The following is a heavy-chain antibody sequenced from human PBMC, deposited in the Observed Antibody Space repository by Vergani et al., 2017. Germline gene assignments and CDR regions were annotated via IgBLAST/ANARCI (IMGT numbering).Heavy chain of an antibody. V-gene: IGHV4-61*08. D-gene: IGHD2-15*01. CDR3: ARTYQYCSGGSCYYYGMDV. CDR2: IYYSGST. CDR1: GGSISSGDYY. Sequence: QVQLQESGPGLVKPSQTLSLTCTVSGGSISSGDYYWSWIRQPPGKGLEWIGYIYYSGSTNYNPSLKSRVTISVDTSKNQFSLKLSSVTAADTAVYYCARTYQYCSGGSCYYYGMDVWGQGTTVTVSS. J-gene: IGHJ6*02.